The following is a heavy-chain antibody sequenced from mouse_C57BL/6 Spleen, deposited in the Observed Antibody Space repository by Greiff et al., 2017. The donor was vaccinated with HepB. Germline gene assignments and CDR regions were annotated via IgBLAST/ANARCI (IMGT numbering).Heavy chain of an antibody. Sequence: DVHLVESGGGLVKPGGSLKLSCAASGFTFSSYAMSWVRQTPEKRLEWVATISDGGSYTYYPENVKGRFTISRDNAKNKLYLQMSQLKSEDTAMYDWARDRKYYGNNYMDEGGQGTTLTVAS. CDR1: GFTFSSYA. D-gene: IGHD2-1*01. V-gene: IGHV5-4*01. CDR3: ARDRKYYGNNYMDE. J-gene: IGHJ2*01. CDR2: ISDGGSYT.